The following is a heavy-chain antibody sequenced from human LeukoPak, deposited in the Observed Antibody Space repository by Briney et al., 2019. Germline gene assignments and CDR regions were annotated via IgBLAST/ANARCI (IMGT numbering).Heavy chain of an antibody. CDR1: DGSISSYY. CDR2: IYYSGST. V-gene: IGHV4-59*01. D-gene: IGHD6-13*01. Sequence: SETLSLTCTVSDGSISSYYWSWIRQPPGKGLEWIGYIYYSGSTNYNPSLKSRVTISVDTSKNQFSLKLSSVTAADTAVYYCARAVAASNLIDYWGQGTLVTVSS. J-gene: IGHJ4*02. CDR3: ARAVAASNLIDY.